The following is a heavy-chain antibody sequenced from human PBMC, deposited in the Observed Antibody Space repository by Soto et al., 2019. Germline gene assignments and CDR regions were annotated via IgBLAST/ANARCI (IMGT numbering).Heavy chain of an antibody. D-gene: IGHD4-17*01. V-gene: IGHV3-30*18. CDR2: ISYDESNK. CDR3: AKDTHLDGDYYFDY. Sequence: GGSLRLSCAASGFTFSSYGMHWVRQAPGKGLEWVAVISYDESNKYYADSVKGRFTKSRDNSKNTLYLQMNSLRAEDTAVYYCAKDTHLDGDYYFDYWGQGTLVTVSS. J-gene: IGHJ4*02. CDR1: GFTFSSYG.